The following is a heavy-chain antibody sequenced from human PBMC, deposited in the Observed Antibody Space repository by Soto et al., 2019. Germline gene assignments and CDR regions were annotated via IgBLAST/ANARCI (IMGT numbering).Heavy chain of an antibody. V-gene: IGHV4-34*01. J-gene: IGHJ4*02. CDR3: SRGRPPRY. CDR2: IDHSGST. Sequence: SETLSLTCVVYGESFSGYYWSWFRQPPGKRLEWIGDIDHSGSTHYNPSLKSRLTISEDTSKNHFSLSLSAVTAADAGTYFCSRGRPPRYWGQGTLVTVSS. CDR1: GESFSGYY.